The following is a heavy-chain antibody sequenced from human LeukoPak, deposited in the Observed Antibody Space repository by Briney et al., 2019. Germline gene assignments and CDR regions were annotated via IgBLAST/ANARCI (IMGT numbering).Heavy chain of an antibody. CDR2: VYYTGAS. CDR1: GGSISSSSYC. J-gene: IGHJ6*03. CDR3: ARDQGVDSSSWYLNYYYYMDV. D-gene: IGHD6-13*01. V-gene: IGHV4-39*07. Sequence: SETLSLTCTVSGGSISSSSYCWGWIRQPPGKGLEWIGSVYYTGASYYNPSLKSRVTISIDTSKKHFSLKLTSVTAADTAVYYCARDQGVDSSSWYLNYYYYMDVWGKGTTVTVSS.